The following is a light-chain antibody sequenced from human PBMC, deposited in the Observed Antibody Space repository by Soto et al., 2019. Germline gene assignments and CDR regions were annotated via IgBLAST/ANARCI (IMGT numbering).Light chain of an antibody. CDR3: QQYNSYPLT. CDR2: GAS. J-gene: IGKJ4*01. Sequence: DLHMTQSPSSLSASVGDRVTITCRASQAISHYLAWFQQKPGEAPKSLIYGASSLQSGVPSKFSGSGSGTDFTLTITSLQPEDFATYYCQQYNSYPLTFGGGTKVEIK. CDR1: QAISHY. V-gene: IGKV1-16*02.